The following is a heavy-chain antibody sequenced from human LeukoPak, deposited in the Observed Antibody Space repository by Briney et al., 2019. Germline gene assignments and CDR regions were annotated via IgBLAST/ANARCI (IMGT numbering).Heavy chain of an antibody. CDR1: GYSFTGYW. CDR2: IYPGDSDT. V-gene: IGHV5-51*01. D-gene: IGHD3-10*01. J-gene: IGHJ6*02. Sequence: GESLKISCKGSGYSFTGYWIGRVRQMPGKGLEWMGIIYPGDSDTRYSPSFQGQVTISADKSISTAYLQWSSLKASDTAMYYCARLPTGSGLKDYGMDVWGQGTTVTVSS. CDR3: ARLPTGSGLKDYGMDV.